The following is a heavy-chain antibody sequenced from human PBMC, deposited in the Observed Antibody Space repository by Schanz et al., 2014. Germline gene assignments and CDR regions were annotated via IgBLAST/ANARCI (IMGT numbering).Heavy chain of an antibody. Sequence: EVQLVESGGGLVQPGGSLRLSCAASGFAFDTYWMSWVRQAPGKGLEWVANMNQDGSVKNYVDSVKGRFTISRDNAKNSLYLQMNSLRAEDTAVYYCARDKGGLIPFDYWGQGTLVAVSS. CDR2: MNQDGSVK. CDR3: ARDKGGLIPFDY. J-gene: IGHJ4*02. D-gene: IGHD2-15*01. CDR1: GFAFDTYW. V-gene: IGHV3-7*01.